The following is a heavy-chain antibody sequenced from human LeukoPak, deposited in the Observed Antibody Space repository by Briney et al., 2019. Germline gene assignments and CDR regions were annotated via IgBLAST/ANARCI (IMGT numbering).Heavy chain of an antibody. V-gene: IGHV1-2*02. CDR2: INPNSGGA. Sequence: ASVKVSRKASGYTFTGYYMHWVRQAPGQGLEWMGWINPNSGGANYAQKFQGRVTMTRDTSISTAYMELSSLRPEDTAVYYCARDPQFSYSSSWYDHWGQGTLVTVSS. J-gene: IGHJ5*02. CDR3: ARDPQFSYSSSWYDH. D-gene: IGHD6-13*01. CDR1: GYTFTGYY.